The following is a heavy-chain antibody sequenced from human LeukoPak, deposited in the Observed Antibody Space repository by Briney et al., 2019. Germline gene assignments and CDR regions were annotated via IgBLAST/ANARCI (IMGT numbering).Heavy chain of an antibody. V-gene: IGHV3-23*01. D-gene: IGHD6-19*01. CDR2: ISGSGGST. CDR3: AKAVAGIGYGMDV. CDR1: GFTFSSYA. Sequence: GGSLRPSCAASGFTFSSYAMSWVRQAPGKGLEWVSAISGSGGSTYYADSVKGRFTISRDNSKNTLYLQMNSLRAEDTAVYYCAKAVAGIGYGMDVWGQGTTVTVSS. J-gene: IGHJ6*02.